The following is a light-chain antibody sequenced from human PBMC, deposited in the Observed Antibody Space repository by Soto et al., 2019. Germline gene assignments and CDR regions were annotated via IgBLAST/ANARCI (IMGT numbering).Light chain of an antibody. CDR2: GAS. CDR1: QSISSK. J-gene: IGKJ2*01. V-gene: IGKV1-39*01. CDR3: QQSYSTPYT. Sequence: DIPMTQSPSSLSASVGDRVTITCRASQSISSKLIWYQQKPGKAPKVLIYGASSLQSGVPSRFSGSGSGTDFTLTISSLQPEDFATYHCQQSYSTPYTFGQGTKLEIK.